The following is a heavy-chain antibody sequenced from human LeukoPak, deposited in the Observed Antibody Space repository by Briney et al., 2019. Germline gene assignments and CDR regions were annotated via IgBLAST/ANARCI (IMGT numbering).Heavy chain of an antibody. CDR2: IKQEGSEK. CDR3: ARGDDSSGYYLDY. D-gene: IGHD3-22*01. J-gene: IGHJ4*02. V-gene: IGHV3-7*04. CDR1: GFTFSSYW. Sequence: PGGSLRLSCAASGFTFSSYWMSWVRQAPGKGLEWVANIKQEGSEKYYVDSVKGRFTISRDNAKNSLYLQMNSLRAEDTAVYYCARGDDSSGYYLDYWGQGTLVTVSS.